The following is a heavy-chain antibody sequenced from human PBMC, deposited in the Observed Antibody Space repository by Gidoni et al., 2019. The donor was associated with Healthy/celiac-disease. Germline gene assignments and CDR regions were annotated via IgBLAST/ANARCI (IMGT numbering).Heavy chain of an antibody. J-gene: IGHJ4*02. D-gene: IGHD4-17*01. CDR1: GGTSSIYA. CDR3: AREEDYGGNDY. Sequence: QLVQSGAEVKKPGSSVTVSCEASGGTSSIYAISWVRQAPGQGLEWMGGIIPSFGTANNAQKFQGRVKITADESTSTAYMELSSLRSEDTAVYYCAREEDYGGNDYWGQGTLVTVSS. CDR2: IIPSFGTA. V-gene: IGHV1-69*01.